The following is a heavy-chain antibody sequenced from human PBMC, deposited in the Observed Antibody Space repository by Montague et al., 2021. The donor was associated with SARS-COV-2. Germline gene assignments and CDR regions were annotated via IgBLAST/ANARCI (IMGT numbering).Heavy chain of an antibody. CDR2: IKQDGSEK. CDR3: AGEGSLGFDY. J-gene: IGHJ4*02. Sequence: SLRLSCAAPGFSFSSYWMSWVRQAPGKGLEWVANIKQDGSEKYYVDSVKGRFTISRDNAKNSLYLQMNSLRAEDTAVYYCAGEGSLGFDYWGQGALVTVSS. D-gene: IGHD7-27*01. V-gene: IGHV3-7*03. CDR1: GFSFSSYW.